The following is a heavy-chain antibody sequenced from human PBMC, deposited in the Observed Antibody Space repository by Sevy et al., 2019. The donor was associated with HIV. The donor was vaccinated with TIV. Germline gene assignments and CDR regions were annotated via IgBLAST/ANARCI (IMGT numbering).Heavy chain of an antibody. CDR1: GYTFTSYG. Sequence: ASVKVSCKASGYTFTSYGISWVRQAPGQGLEWMGWISAYNGNTNYAQKLQGRATMTTDTSTSTAYMELRSLRSDDTAVYYCAGGAAVAGRGEYFQHWGQGTLVTVSS. CDR2: ISAYNGNT. J-gene: IGHJ1*01. CDR3: AGGAAVAGRGEYFQH. D-gene: IGHD6-19*01. V-gene: IGHV1-18*04.